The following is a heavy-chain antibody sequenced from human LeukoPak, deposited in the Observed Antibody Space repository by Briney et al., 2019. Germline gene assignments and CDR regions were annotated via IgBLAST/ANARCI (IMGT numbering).Heavy chain of an antibody. V-gene: IGHV3-21*01. Sequence: GRSLRLSCAASGFTFSSYSMNWVRQAPGKGLEWVSSISSSSSYIYYVDSVKGRFTISRDNAKNSLYLQMNSLRAEDTAVYYCATEYCSGGSCYLSFWFDPWGQGTLVTVSS. J-gene: IGHJ5*02. CDR3: ATEYCSGGSCYLSFWFDP. CDR1: GFTFSSYS. D-gene: IGHD2-15*01. CDR2: ISSSSSYI.